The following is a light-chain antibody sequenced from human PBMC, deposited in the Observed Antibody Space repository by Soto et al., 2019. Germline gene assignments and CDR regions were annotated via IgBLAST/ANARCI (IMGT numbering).Light chain of an antibody. CDR1: QSVSRS. CDR2: DAS. CDR3: QQRSNR. V-gene: IGKV3-11*01. J-gene: IGKJ4*01. Sequence: EIVLTQSPATLSLSPGDRAVLSCRASQSVSRSLTWYQHKPGQAPRLLIYDASTRATGIPRRFSGSGSGTDFTLTIISLEPEDFAVYYCQQRSNRFGGGTKVEIK.